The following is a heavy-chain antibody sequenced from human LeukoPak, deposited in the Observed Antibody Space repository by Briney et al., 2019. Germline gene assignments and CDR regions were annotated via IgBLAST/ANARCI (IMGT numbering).Heavy chain of an antibody. CDR2: IIPIFGTA. CDR3: ARGKQLVKAWDYYADN. V-gene: IGHV1-69*13. J-gene: IGHJ4*02. CDR1: GYTFTSHG. Sequence: SVKVSCKASGYTFTSHGISWVRQAPGQGLEWMGGIIPIFGTANYAQKFQGRVTITADESTSTAYMELSSLRSEDTAVYYCARGKQLVKAWDYYADNWGQGTLVTVSS. D-gene: IGHD6-13*01.